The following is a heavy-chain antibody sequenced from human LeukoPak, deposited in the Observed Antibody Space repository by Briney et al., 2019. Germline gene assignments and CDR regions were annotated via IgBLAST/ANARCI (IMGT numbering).Heavy chain of an antibody. CDR3: AKDSPIGTDV. CDR2: IKEDGSEK. J-gene: IGHJ6*04. Sequence: GGSLRLSCAASGFTFGSNWMSWVRQAPGKGLEWVANIKEDGSEKYYVDSVKGRFTLSRDNAKNSLYLQMNSLRAEDTAVYYCAKDSPIGTDVWGKGTTVTVSS. CDR1: GFTFGSNW. V-gene: IGHV3-7*03. D-gene: IGHD3-10*01.